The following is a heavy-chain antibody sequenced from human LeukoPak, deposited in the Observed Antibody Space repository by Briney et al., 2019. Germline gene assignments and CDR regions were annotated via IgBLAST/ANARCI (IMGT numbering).Heavy chain of an antibody. Sequence: SETLSLTCAVYGGSSSGYYWSWIRQPPGKGLEWIGEINHSGSTNYNPSLKSRVTISVDTSKNQFSLKLSSVTAADTAVYYCARGHDYGGKPLDYWGQGTLVTVSS. CDR2: INHSGST. J-gene: IGHJ4*02. V-gene: IGHV4-34*01. CDR1: GGSSSGYY. D-gene: IGHD4-23*01. CDR3: ARGHDYGGKPLDY.